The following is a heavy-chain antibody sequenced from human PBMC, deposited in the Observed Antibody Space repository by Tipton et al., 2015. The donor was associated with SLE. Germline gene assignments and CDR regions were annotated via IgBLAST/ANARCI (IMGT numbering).Heavy chain of an antibody. CDR3: AKECRSGNSPLFDY. D-gene: IGHD4-23*01. J-gene: IGHJ4*02. CDR1: GFTFSSYA. CDR2: IYSGGSST. V-gene: IGHV3-23*03. Sequence: GSLRLSCAASGFTFSSYAMSWVRQAPGKGLEWVSVIYSGGSSTYYADSVKGRFTISRDNSKNTLYLQMNSLRAEDTAVYYCAKECRSGNSPLFDYWGQGPLVTVPS.